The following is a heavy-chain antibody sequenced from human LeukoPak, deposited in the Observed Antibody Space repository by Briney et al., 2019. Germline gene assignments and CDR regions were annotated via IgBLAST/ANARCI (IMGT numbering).Heavy chain of an antibody. D-gene: IGHD2-21*02. CDR2: ICPGDSDT. J-gene: IGHJ4*02. Sequence: GESLKISCQGSGYSFTSYWIGWVRQMPGKGLEWMGIICPGDSDTRYSPSFQGQVTISADKSISTAYLQWSSLKASDTAMYYCARPTADYYFDYWGQGTLVTVSS. CDR1: GYSFTSYW. CDR3: ARPTADYYFDY. V-gene: IGHV5-51*01.